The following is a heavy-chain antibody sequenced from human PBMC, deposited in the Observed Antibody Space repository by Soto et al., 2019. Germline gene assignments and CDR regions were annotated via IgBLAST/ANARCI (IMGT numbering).Heavy chain of an antibody. J-gene: IGHJ4*02. CDR2: INHSGST. D-gene: IGHD3-10*01. Sequence: SETLSLTCAVYGGSFSGYYWSWIRQPPGKGLEWIGEINHSGSTNYNPSLKSRVTISVDTSKNQFSLKLSSVTAADTAVYYCARGRNGSGSYYTVSDYWGQGALVTVSS. CDR3: ARGRNGSGSYYTVSDY. CDR1: GGSFSGYY. V-gene: IGHV4-34*01.